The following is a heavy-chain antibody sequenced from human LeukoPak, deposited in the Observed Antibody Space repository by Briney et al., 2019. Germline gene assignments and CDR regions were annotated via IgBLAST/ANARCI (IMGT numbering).Heavy chain of an antibody. CDR1: GFTFSDAW. J-gene: IGHJ3*01. CDR2: IETKTEGGTT. V-gene: IGHV3-15*04. Sequence: KPGGSLRLSCAASGFTFSDAWMNWVRQAPGKGLEWVGRIETKTEGGTTDYAAPVKGRFTISRDDSKNTAYLQMNSLKAEDTAVYYFTTDQFHSFDVWGQGTMVTVSS. CDR3: TTDQFHSFDV. D-gene: IGHD5-24*01.